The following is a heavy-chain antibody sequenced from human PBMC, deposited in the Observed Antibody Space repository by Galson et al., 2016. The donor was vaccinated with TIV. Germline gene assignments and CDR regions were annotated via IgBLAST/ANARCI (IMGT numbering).Heavy chain of an antibody. V-gene: IGHV3-53*05. CDR2: IYPSGAS. D-gene: IGHD4-17*01. J-gene: IGHJ4*02. Sequence: SLRLSCAASGLLVSDSYMSWVRQPPGEGLEWVSIIYPSGASYYPESTESVKGRFTISRDNSKNTLFLQINSLRVEDTAVYYCATSTVPNLGDYWGQGILVTVSS. CDR1: GLLVSDSY. CDR3: ATSTVPNLGDY.